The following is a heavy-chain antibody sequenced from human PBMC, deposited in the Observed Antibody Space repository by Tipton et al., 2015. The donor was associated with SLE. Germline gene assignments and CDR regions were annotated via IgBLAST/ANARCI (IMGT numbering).Heavy chain of an antibody. CDR1: GFTFSSYS. CDR2: ISSSSSTI. V-gene: IGHV3-48*01. D-gene: IGHD3-10*02. Sequence: GSLRLSCAASGFTFSSYSMNWVRQAPGKGLEWVSYISSSSSTIYYADSVKGRFTISRDNAKNSLYLQMNSLRAEDTAVYYCARDCLLLFGEPYFDYWGQGTLVTVSS. CDR3: ARDCLLLFGEPYFDY. J-gene: IGHJ4*02.